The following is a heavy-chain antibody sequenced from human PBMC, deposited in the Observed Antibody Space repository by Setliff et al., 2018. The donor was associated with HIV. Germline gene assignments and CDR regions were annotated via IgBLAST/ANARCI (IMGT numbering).Heavy chain of an antibody. CDR1: GGSFRGYY. CDR2: IYITGDT. V-gene: IGHV4-59*10. D-gene: IGHD3-10*01. J-gene: IGHJ4*02. CDR3: ARVGYHGSGRYSFDY. Sequence: SETLSLTCAVYGGSFRGYYWTWIRQSAGKGMEWIGHIYITGDTDYNPSLKSRVTISADTSKNQFSLNLSSVTAAETAVYYCARVGYHGSGRYSFDYWGQGTLVTVSS.